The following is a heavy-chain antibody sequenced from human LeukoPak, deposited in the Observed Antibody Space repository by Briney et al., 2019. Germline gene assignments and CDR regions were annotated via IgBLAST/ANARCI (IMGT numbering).Heavy chain of an antibody. Sequence: SETVSLTCTVSGGSISSSSYYWGWIRQPPGKGLEWIGSIYYSGSTYYNPSLKSRVTISVDTSKNQFSLKLSSVTAADTAVYYCASPVVPAATHSYWDPGMDVWGQGTTVTVSS. D-gene: IGHD2-2*01. V-gene: IGHV4-39*01. J-gene: IGHJ6*02. CDR1: GGSISSSSYY. CDR3: ASPVVPAATHSYWDPGMDV. CDR2: IYYSGST.